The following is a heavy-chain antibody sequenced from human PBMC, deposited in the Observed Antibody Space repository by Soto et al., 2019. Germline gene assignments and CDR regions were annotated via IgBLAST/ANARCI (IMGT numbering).Heavy chain of an antibody. CDR3: ARWGTTGGLDV. CDR1: GFTFRSYV. CDR2: TSYDGSNN. V-gene: IGHV3-33*05. D-gene: IGHD3-16*01. Sequence: QVQLVESGGGVVQPGTSLRLSCVGSGFTFRSYVIHWVRQAPGKGLEWVALTSYDGSNNFYVDSVKGSFTISRHNSRNAVALQMDSLRFEETALDYCARWGTTGGLDVWGQGTLVSVSS. J-gene: IGHJ1*01.